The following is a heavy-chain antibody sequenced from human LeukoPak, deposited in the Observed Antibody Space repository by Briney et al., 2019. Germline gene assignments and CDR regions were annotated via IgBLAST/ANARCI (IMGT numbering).Heavy chain of an antibody. Sequence: SETLSLTCTVSGVSMRTYYWSWIRQAPGQGLEWIGFISYSGYTSYSPSLKSRVAISVDTSKSQFSLRLSPMTAADTAIYYCARGRNDNGGMFFDSWAQGTLVTVSS. CDR2: ISYSGYT. CDR1: GVSMRTYY. D-gene: IGHD4-23*01. V-gene: IGHV4-59*01. CDR3: ARGRNDNGGMFFDS. J-gene: IGHJ4*02.